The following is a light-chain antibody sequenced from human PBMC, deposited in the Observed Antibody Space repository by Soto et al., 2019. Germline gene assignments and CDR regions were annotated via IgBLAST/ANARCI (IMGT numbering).Light chain of an antibody. CDR1: SSNIGNNY. Sequence: QSVLTQPPSVSAAPGQKVTISCSGSSSNIGNNYVSWYQQLPGTAPKLLIYENNKRPSGIPDRFSGSKSSTSATLGITGLQTGDEADYYCGTWDSSLSVGAFGGGTKLTVL. CDR3: GTWDSSLSVGA. CDR2: ENN. V-gene: IGLV1-51*02. J-gene: IGLJ3*02.